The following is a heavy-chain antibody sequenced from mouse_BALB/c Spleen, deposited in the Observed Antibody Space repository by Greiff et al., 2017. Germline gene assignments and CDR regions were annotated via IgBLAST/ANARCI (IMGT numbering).Heavy chain of an antibody. CDR3: ARPPYDYDGGVFDY. CDR2: ISSGGSYT. CDR1: GFTFSSYA. Sequence: EVQRVESGGGLVKPGGSLKLSCAASGFTFSSYAMSWVRQTPEKRLEWVATISSGGSYTYYPDSVKGRFTISRDNAKNTLYLQMSSLRSEDTAMYYCARPPYDYDGGVFDYWGQGTTLTVSS. D-gene: IGHD2-4*01. V-gene: IGHV5-9-3*01. J-gene: IGHJ2*01.